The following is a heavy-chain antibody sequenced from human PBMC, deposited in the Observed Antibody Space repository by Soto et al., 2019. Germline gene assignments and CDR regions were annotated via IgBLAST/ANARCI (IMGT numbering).Heavy chain of an antibody. J-gene: IGHJ3*01. Sequence: HPWGSLRVSCVASVFTFSNYAMSWVRQAPGMGLEWVSTLGVRSTYYADSVKVRFTISRDNSNDALYLQMNSLRVGDTAVYYCAKGTLVKPPGTRAFDVWGQGTMVTVS. D-gene: IGHD6-13*01. CDR3: AKGTLVKPPGTRAFDV. V-gene: IGHV3-23*01. CDR2: LGVRST. CDR1: VFTFSNYA.